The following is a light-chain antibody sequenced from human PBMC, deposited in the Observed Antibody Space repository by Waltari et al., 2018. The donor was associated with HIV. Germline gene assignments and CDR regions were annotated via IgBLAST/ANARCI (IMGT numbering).Light chain of an antibody. CDR2: RAS. CDR3: QQYHTDPS. CDR1: QPISNW. Sequence: DIHMTQSPPTLSASVGASVLITCRASQPISNWLAWYQQKPGKAPKLLIHRASILESGVSSRCSGSGSGTEFTLIIDTLQVDDFATYYCQQYHTDPSFGQGTRLEFK. J-gene: IGKJ5*01. V-gene: IGKV1-5*03.